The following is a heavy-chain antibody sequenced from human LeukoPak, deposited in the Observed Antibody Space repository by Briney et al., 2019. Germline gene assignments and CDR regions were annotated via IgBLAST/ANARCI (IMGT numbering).Heavy chain of an antibody. Sequence: PGGSLWLSRAASGFTFSDYAMHWVRQAPGKGLEWVAVISKDGSDKYYPGSVRGRFTISRDNSKNTIYLQMDSLRAEDTAIYYCARDYWWNYDYWGQGTLVTVSS. CDR3: ARDYWWNYDY. CDR1: GFTFSDYA. CDR2: ISKDGSDK. D-gene: IGHD1-7*01. V-gene: IGHV3-30-3*01. J-gene: IGHJ4*02.